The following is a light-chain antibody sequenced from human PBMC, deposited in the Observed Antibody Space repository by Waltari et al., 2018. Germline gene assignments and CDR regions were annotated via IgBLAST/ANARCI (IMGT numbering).Light chain of an antibody. V-gene: IGKV3-11*01. CDR2: DAS. CDR1: QSVSSY. J-gene: IGKJ4*01. Sequence: EIVLTQSPATLSLSPGERATLSCRASQSVSSYLAGYQQKPGKAPRLLIYDASNRATGIPARFSGSGSGTDFTLTISSLEPEDFAVYYCQQRSNWPPGLTFGGGTKVEIK. CDR3: QQRSNWPPGLT.